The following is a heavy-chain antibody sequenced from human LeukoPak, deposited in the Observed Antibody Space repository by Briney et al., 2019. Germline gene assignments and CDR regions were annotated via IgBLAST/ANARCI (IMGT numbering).Heavy chain of an antibody. Sequence: TSETLSLTCTVTGASIGIDCWASIRQPPGKGLEWIGYVYFTGSTKYNPSLKSRVTISLDTSKNQFSLKLTSVTPADPAVYSRPRELDNWSVSDISGPGTMVTVSS. CDR3: PRELDNWSVSDI. CDR2: VYFTGST. V-gene: IGHV4-59*01. J-gene: IGHJ3*02. CDR1: GASIGIDC. D-gene: IGHD5-24*01.